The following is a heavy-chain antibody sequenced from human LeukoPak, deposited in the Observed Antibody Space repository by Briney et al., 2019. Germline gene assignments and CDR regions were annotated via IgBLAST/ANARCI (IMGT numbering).Heavy chain of an antibody. Sequence: PGGSLRLSCAVSGFTVSRKYMSWVRQAPGKGLEWVSVIYSGGSTYYADSVKGRFTMSRDNSKNTLFLQMNSLRAEDTAVYYCARDPIFGVVSSPNEYYYYGMDVWGQGTTVTVSS. D-gene: IGHD3-3*01. J-gene: IGHJ6*02. CDR2: IYSGGST. CDR1: GFTVSRKY. CDR3: ARDPIFGVVSSPNEYYYYGMDV. V-gene: IGHV3-66*02.